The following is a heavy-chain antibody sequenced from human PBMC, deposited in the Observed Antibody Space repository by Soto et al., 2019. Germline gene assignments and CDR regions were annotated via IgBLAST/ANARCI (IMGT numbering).Heavy chain of an antibody. V-gene: IGHV3-73*01. J-gene: IGHJ6*02. D-gene: IGHD5-18*01. Sequence: PGGSLRLSCAASGFTFSGSAMHWVRQASGKGLEWVGRIRSKANSYATAYAASVKGRFTISRDDSKNTAYLQMNSLKTEDTAVYYCTSSNTAPKYYYGMDVWGQGTTVTVSS. CDR1: GFTFSGSA. CDR2: IRSKANSYAT. CDR3: TSSNTAPKYYYGMDV.